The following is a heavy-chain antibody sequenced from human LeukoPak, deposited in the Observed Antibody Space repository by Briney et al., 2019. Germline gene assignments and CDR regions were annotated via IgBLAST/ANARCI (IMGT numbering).Heavy chain of an antibody. D-gene: IGHD2-2*01. Sequence: SETLSLTCTVSGGSISSHYWSWIRQPPGKGLEWIGYIYYSGSTNYSPSLKSRVTISVDTSKNQFSLKLSSVTAADTAVYYCARVSHCSSTSCPFDYWGQGTLVTVSS. CDR2: IYYSGST. CDR1: GGSISSHY. CDR3: ARVSHCSSTSCPFDY. V-gene: IGHV4-59*11. J-gene: IGHJ4*02.